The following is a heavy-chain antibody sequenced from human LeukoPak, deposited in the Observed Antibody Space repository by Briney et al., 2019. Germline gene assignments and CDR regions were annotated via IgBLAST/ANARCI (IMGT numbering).Heavy chain of an antibody. CDR3: AKVSPINPSGYLDY. CDR1: GFTFSSYG. V-gene: IGHV3-30*02. CDR2: IQYDGTIK. J-gene: IGHJ4*02. Sequence: GGSLRLSCATSGFTFSSYGMHWVRQAPGKGLDWVAFIQYDGTIKDYADSVKGRFTISRDNSKNTLYLQMNSLRAEDTAVYYCAKVSPINPSGYLDYWGQGTLVTVSS. D-gene: IGHD3-3*01.